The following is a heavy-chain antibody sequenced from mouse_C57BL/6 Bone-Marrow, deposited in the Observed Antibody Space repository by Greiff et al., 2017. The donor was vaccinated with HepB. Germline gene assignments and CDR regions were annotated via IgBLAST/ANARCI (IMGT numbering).Heavy chain of an antibody. J-gene: IGHJ1*03. CDR3: ARAPHTTVVAEWYFDV. V-gene: IGHV3-6*01. Sequence: EVKVEESGPGLVKPSQSLSLTCSVTGYSITSGYYWNWIRQFPGNKLEWMGYISYDGSNNYNPSLKNRISITRDTSKNQFFLKLNSVTTEDTATYYCARAPHTTVVAEWYFDVWGTGTTVTVSS. CDR1: GYSITSGYY. D-gene: IGHD1-1*01. CDR2: ISYDGSN.